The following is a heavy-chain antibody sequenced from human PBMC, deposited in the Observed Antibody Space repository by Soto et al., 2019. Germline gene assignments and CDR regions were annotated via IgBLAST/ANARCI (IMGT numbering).Heavy chain of an antibody. D-gene: IGHD3-10*01. CDR2: IIPIFGTA. Sequence: GASVKVSCKASGGTFSSYAISWVRQAPGQGLEWMGGIIPIFGTANYAQKFQGRVTITADESTSTAYMELSSLRSEDTAVYYCARRSSMVRGVIRGYYYYGMDVWGQGTTVTVSS. CDR1: GGTFSSYA. J-gene: IGHJ6*02. V-gene: IGHV1-69*13. CDR3: ARRSSMVRGVIRGYYYYGMDV.